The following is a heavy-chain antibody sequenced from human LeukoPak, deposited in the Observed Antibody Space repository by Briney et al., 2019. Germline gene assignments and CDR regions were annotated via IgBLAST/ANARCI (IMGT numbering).Heavy chain of an antibody. CDR3: ARHAEKDYYDSSGYSYFDY. Sequence: PSETLSLTCSVSGGSISSYYWSWIRQPPGKQLEWIGYIYYSGSTNYNPSLKSRVTISIDTSKNQFSLKLTSVTAADTAVYYCARHAEKDYYDSSGYSYFDYWGQGTLVTVSS. D-gene: IGHD3-22*01. J-gene: IGHJ4*02. CDR1: GGSISSYY. V-gene: IGHV4-59*08. CDR2: IYYSGST.